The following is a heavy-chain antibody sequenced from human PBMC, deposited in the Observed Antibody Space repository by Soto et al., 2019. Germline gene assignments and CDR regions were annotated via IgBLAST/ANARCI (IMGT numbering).Heavy chain of an antibody. CDR2: VTPGGRS. CDR1: GGSFNSYF. CDR3: TTSGRSWPDSFDI. V-gene: IGHV4-34*01. Sequence: QVQLQQWGAGLLKPSETLSLTCAVYGGSFNSYFWNWVRQPPGKGLEWIGEVTPGGRSNYNPSLKSRVPISKDTSKNQFSLEVNSVTAADTAVYYCTTSGRSWPDSFDIWGQGAMVTVSS. D-gene: IGHD6-13*01. J-gene: IGHJ3*02.